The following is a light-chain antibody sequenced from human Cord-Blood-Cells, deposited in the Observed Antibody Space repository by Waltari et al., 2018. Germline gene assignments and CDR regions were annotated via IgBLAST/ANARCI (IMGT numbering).Light chain of an antibody. CDR3: SSYTSSSTLV. V-gene: IGLV2-14*01. CDR2: DVS. CDR1: SSDVGGYNY. Sequence: QSALTQPASVSGSPGQSITISCTGTSSDVGGYNYVSWYQQHPGKAPKLMIYDVSNRPSGVSNRSSASKSGNTASLTISGLQVEDEADYYCSSYTSSSTLVFGTGTKVTVL. J-gene: IGLJ1*01.